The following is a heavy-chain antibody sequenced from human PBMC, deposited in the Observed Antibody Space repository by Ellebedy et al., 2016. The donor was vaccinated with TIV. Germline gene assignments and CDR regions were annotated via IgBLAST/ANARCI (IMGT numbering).Heavy chain of an antibody. Sequence: GGSLRLSCAASGFSFRSYWMSWVRQAPGKGLEWVANIYQDGSDQYYADSVKGGFTISRDNANKSLFLQMNSLRVDDTAVYYCARRGSYGDYAVQVNSWFDTWGQGTLVSVSS. V-gene: IGHV3-7*01. CDR1: GFSFRSYW. J-gene: IGHJ5*02. CDR2: IYQDGSDQ. D-gene: IGHD4-17*01. CDR3: ARRGSYGDYAVQVNSWFDT.